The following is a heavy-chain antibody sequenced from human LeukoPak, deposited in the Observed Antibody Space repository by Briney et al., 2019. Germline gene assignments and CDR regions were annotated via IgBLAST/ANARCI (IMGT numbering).Heavy chain of an antibody. CDR3: AKGGAWELQRVFEY. Sequence: GSLRLSCAASGFTFNDYWMTWVRQVPGRGLEWVANINKDGSDKYYVDSVKGRFTISRDNAKKSLYLEMNSLTVEDTAMYYCAKGGAWELQRVFEYWGQGALVTVSS. D-gene: IGHD1-26*01. CDR1: GFTFNDYW. J-gene: IGHJ4*02. V-gene: IGHV3-7*01. CDR2: INKDGSDK.